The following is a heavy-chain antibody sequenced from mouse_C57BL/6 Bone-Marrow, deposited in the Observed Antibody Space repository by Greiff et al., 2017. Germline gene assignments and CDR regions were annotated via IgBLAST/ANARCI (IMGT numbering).Heavy chain of an antibody. Sequence: QVQLQQPGTELVKPGASVKLSCKASGYTFTSYWMHWVKQRPGQGLEWIGNINPSNGGTNYNEKFKSKATLTVDKSSSTAYMQRSSLTSEDSAVYYCARAGFTTVVADYWGQGTTLTVSS. D-gene: IGHD1-1*01. J-gene: IGHJ2*01. CDR2: INPSNGGT. V-gene: IGHV1-53*01. CDR1: GYTFTSYW. CDR3: ARAGFTTVVADY.